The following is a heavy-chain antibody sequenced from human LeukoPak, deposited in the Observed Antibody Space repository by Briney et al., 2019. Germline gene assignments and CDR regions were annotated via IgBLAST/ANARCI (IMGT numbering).Heavy chain of an antibody. D-gene: IGHD1-7*01. V-gene: IGHV4-31*03. CDR1: GGSISRGGYY. CDR3: ARTKSVWNFHFDY. Sequence: SETLSLTCTVSGGSISRGGYYWSWLRQHPGKGLEWIGYIYYSGSTYYNPSLKSRVTISVDTSKNQFSLKLSSVTAADTAVYYCARTKSVWNFHFDYWGQGTLVTVSS. CDR2: IYYSGST. J-gene: IGHJ4*02.